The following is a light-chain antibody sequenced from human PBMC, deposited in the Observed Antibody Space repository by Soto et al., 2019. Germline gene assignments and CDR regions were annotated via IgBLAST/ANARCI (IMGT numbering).Light chain of an antibody. V-gene: IGKV3-20*01. CDR2: GAS. Sequence: DIVLTQSPGTLSLSPGERVTLSCRASQSVTGSSIAWFQQKPGQAPRLLMYGASNRATGIPHRFSGSGSGTDFTLTISRLEPEDFAVYYCQQYGSSPWTFGQGTKVDI. J-gene: IGKJ1*01. CDR1: QSVTGSS. CDR3: QQYGSSPWT.